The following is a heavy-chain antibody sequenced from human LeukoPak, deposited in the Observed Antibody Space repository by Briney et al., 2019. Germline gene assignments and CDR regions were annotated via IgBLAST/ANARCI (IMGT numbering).Heavy chain of an antibody. CDR1: GFTFSSYS. CDR3: ARDRPLFFGRITMVRGATTDY. Sequence: PGGSLRLSCAASGFTFSSYSMNWVRQAPGKGLEWVANIKQDGSEKYYVDSVKGRFTISRDNAKNSLYLQMNSLRAEDTAVYYCARDRPLFFGRITMVRGATTDYWGQGTLVTVSS. V-gene: IGHV3-7*01. J-gene: IGHJ4*02. D-gene: IGHD3-10*01. CDR2: IKQDGSEK.